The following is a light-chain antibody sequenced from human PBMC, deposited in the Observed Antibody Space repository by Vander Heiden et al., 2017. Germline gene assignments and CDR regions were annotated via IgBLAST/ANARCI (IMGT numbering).Light chain of an antibody. CDR2: DAS. J-gene: IGKJ5*01. CDR3: QQRSNWPPIT. Sequence: EIVLTQSPDTLSLSPGETATLPCRASQSVSTYLAWYQQKPGQAPRLLIYDASHRATGIPARFSGSGSGTDFTLTISSLQPEDFAVYYCQQRSNWPPITFGQGTRLEIK. V-gene: IGKV3-11*01. CDR1: QSVSTY.